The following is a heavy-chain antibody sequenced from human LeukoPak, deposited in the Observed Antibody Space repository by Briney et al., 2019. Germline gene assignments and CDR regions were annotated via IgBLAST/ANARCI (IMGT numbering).Heavy chain of an antibody. D-gene: IGHD3-10*01. V-gene: IGHV4-39*07. J-gene: IGHJ4*02. CDR3: ARVMVRGVIILDY. CDR2: IYYSGST. CDR1: GGSISSSSYY. Sequence: SETLSLTCTVSGGSISSSSYYWGWIRQPPGKGLEWIGSIYYSGSTYCNPSLKSRVTISVDTSKNQFSLKLSSVTAADTAVYYCARVMVRGVIILDYWGQGTLVTVSS.